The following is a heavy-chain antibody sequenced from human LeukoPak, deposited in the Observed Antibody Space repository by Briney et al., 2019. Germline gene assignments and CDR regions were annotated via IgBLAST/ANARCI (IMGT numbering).Heavy chain of an antibody. Sequence: GSLRLSCAASGFTFSSYGMHWVRQAPGKGLEWVALTSYDGSNKDYADSVKGRFTISRDNSKNTLFLQMNSLRAEDTAVYYCARGGTIGTTSPLRAFDIWGQGTMVIVSS. CDR3: ARGGTIGTTSPLRAFDI. D-gene: IGHD1-1*01. J-gene: IGHJ3*02. CDR2: TSYDGSNK. V-gene: IGHV3-30*04. CDR1: GFTFSSYG.